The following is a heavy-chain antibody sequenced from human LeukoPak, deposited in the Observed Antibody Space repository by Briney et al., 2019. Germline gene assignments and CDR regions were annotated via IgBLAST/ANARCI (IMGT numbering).Heavy chain of an antibody. V-gene: IGHV3-23*01. CDR3: ARETDSTLFDY. J-gene: IGHJ4*02. D-gene: IGHD2-2*01. Sequence: GGTLRLSCTTSGFTFSNYGMSWVRQAPGKGLEWVSAISGTGGNTYYADSVKGRFTISRDNAKNSLYLQMNSLRAEDTAVYYCARETDSTLFDYWGQGTLVTVSS. CDR2: ISGTGGNT. CDR1: GFTFSNYG.